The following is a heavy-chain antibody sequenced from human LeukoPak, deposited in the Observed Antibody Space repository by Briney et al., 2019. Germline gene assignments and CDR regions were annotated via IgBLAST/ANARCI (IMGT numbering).Heavy chain of an antibody. J-gene: IGHJ4*02. CDR2: ISSSSSTI. V-gene: IGHV3-48*04. CDR3: AKNDGYYFDY. Sequence: PGGSLRLSCAASGFTFSSYSMNWVRQAPGKGLEWVSYISSSSSTIYYADSVKGRFTISRDNAKNSLYLQMNSLRAEDTAVYYCAKNDGYYFDYWGQGTLVTVSS. CDR1: GFTFSSYS.